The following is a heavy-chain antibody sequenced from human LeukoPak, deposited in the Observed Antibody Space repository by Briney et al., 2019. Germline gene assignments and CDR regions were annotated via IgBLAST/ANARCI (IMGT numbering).Heavy chain of an antibody. D-gene: IGHD2-2*02. CDR1: GFTFSSYA. CDR2: ISGSGDST. V-gene: IGHV3-23*01. J-gene: IGHJ4*02. Sequence: GVSLRLSCAASGFTFSSYAMSWVRQAPGRGLEWVSTISGSGDSTYYADSVKGRFTISRDNSKNTLYLQMNSLRPEDTAVYYCPKGCASTSCYTSEYWGQGTLVTVS. CDR3: PKGCASTSCYTSEY.